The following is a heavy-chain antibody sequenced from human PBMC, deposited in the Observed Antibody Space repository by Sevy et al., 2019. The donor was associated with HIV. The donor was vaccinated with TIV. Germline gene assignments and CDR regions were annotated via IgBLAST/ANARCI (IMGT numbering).Heavy chain of an antibody. CDR2: IYYNGHI. Sequence: SETLSLTCTVSGGSITSLYWNWIRQPPGKGLEWIANIYYNGHINYNPSLKSRVTLSLDTSKNQFSLRLGSVTAADPARYYCAGENAWGRGYSWGQGTLVTVSS. CDR1: GGSITSLY. D-gene: IGHD1-26*01. J-gene: IGHJ4*02. CDR3: AGENAWGRGYS. V-gene: IGHV4-59*08.